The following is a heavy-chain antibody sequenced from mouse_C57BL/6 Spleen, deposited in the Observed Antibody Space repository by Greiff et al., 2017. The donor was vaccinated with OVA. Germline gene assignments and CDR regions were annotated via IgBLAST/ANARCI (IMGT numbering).Heavy chain of an antibody. CDR3: ARGYGRWYFDV. CDR2: ISSGSSTI. CDR1: GFTFSDYG. J-gene: IGHJ1*03. V-gene: IGHV5-17*01. D-gene: IGHD1-2*01. Sequence: DVHLVESGGGLVKPGGSLKLSCAASGFTFSDYGMHWVRQAPEKGLEWVAYISSGSSTIYYADTVKGRFTISRDNAKNTLFLQMTSLRSEDTAMYYCARGYGRWYFDVWGTGTTVTVSS.